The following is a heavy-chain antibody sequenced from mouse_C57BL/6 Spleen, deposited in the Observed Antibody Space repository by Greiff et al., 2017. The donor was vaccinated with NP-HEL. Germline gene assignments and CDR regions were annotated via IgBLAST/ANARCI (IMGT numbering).Heavy chain of an antibody. CDR2: IYPGDGDT. CDR1: GYAFSSSW. J-gene: IGHJ1*03. V-gene: IGHV1-82*01. Sequence: QVQLQQSGPELVKPGASVKISCKASGYAFSSSWMNWVKQRPGKGLEWIGRIYPGDGDTNYNGKFKGKATLTADKSSSTAYMQLSSLTSEDSAVYFCARMTFYYDYDEGPEYFDVWGTGTTVTVSS. CDR3: ARMTFYYDYDEGPEYFDV. D-gene: IGHD2-4*01.